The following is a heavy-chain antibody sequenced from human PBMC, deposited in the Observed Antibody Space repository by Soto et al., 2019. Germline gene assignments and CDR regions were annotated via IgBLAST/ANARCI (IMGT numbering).Heavy chain of an antibody. Sequence: ASVKVSCKASGYTFTGYYMHWVRQAPGQGLEWMGWINPNSGGTNYAQKLQGRVTMTTDTSTSTAYMELRSLRSDDTAVYYCARDVGYFDYYYYGMDVWGQGTTVTVSS. CDR3: ARDVGYFDYYYYGMDV. CDR2: INPNSGGT. V-gene: IGHV1-2*02. D-gene: IGHD3-22*01. J-gene: IGHJ6*02. CDR1: GYTFTGYY.